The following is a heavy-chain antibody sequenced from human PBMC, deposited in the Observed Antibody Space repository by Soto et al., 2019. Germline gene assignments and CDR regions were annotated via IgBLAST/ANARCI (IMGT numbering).Heavy chain of an antibody. CDR2: ISRSGDRT. CDR1: GFTFDSYD. J-gene: IGHJ5*02. V-gene: IGHV3-23*01. CDR3: TKDPRGGSRWFDP. Sequence: VQLLESGGGLVQPGGSLRLACAASGFTFDSYDMTWVRQAPGKGLEWVSAISRSGDRTYYTDSVKGRFNISRDNSRNTLYLQMNSLRAEDTAVYYCTKDPRGGSRWFDPWGQGTLVSVSS. D-gene: IGHD3-10*01.